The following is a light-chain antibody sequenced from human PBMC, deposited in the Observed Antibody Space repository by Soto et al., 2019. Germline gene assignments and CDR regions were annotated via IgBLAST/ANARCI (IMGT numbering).Light chain of an antibody. V-gene: IGKV3D-20*02. CDR2: GTS. CDR3: QQRTSWPLT. J-gene: IGKJ4*01. Sequence: EVVLTQSPATLSLSPGERATLSCRASQSVSSTYLAWYQQQPGQAPRLLMSGTSNRATGTPDRFSGSGSGTDFTLTISSLEPDDFAVYYCQQRTSWPLTFGGGTKVEIE. CDR1: QSVSSTY.